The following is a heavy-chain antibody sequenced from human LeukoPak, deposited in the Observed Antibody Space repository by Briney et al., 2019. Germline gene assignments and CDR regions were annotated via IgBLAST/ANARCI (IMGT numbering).Heavy chain of an antibody. CDR1: GYTFTSYG. D-gene: IGHD6-19*01. Sequence: GASVKVSCKASGYTFTSYGISWVRQAPGQGLEWMGWISAYNGNTNYAQKLQGRVTMTTDTSTSTAYMELRSLRSDDTAVYYCARRGATVAGTHYYYYYMDVWGKGTTVTVSS. CDR2: ISAYNGNT. J-gene: IGHJ6*03. V-gene: IGHV1-18*01. CDR3: ARRGATVAGTHYYYYYMDV.